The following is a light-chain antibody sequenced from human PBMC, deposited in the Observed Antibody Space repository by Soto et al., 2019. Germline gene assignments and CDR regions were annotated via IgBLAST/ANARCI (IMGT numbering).Light chain of an antibody. J-gene: IGKJ2*01. CDR1: QTISTY. CDR2: AAS. CDR3: QQSNGIPYT. V-gene: IGKV1-39*01. Sequence: DIQMTQSPSSLSASVGDRVTITCRASQTISTYLNWYQQEPGKAPKLLIYAASSLQSGVPSRFRGRGSGTDFTLTISSLQPEDFAAYYCQQSNGIPYTFGQGTKLEIK.